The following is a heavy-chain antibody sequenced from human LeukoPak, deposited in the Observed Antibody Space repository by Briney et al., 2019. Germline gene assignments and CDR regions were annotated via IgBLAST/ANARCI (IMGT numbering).Heavy chain of an antibody. Sequence: PGGSLRLSCAASGFTFSSYGMHWVRQAPGKGLEWVAVIWYDGSNKYYADSVKGRFTISRDNSKNTLYLQMNSLRAEDTAVYYCARDVYSSSWYGYKYYYGMDVRGQGTTVTVSS. D-gene: IGHD6-13*01. J-gene: IGHJ6*02. CDR3: ARDVYSSSWYGYKYYYGMDV. CDR2: IWYDGSNK. V-gene: IGHV3-33*01. CDR1: GFTFSSYG.